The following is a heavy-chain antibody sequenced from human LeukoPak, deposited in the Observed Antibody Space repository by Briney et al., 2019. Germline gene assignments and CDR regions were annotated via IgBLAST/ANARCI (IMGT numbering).Heavy chain of an antibody. V-gene: IGHV3-30-3*01. D-gene: IGHD3-16*01. CDR1: GFTCSSYA. CDR3: AREGEDAFDI. J-gene: IGHJ3*02. CDR2: ISYEGSNK. Sequence: PGGSLRLSCAASGFTCSSYAMSWVRQAPGKGLEWVAVISYEGSNKYYADSVKGRFTISRDNSKNTLYLQMNSLRAEDTAVYYCAREGEDAFDIWGQGTMVTISS.